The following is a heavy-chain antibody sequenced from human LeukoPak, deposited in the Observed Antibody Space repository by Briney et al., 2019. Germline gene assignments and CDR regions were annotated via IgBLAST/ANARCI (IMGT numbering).Heavy chain of an antibody. D-gene: IGHD3-10*01. V-gene: IGHV4-59*08. Sequence: AETLSLTCTVSDGSISIYYWSWIRQPPGKGLEWIGYIYNSGSTIYNPSLKSRVTISVDTSKNQFSLKLSSVTAADTAVYYCASAPTYYYGSGLAGFDPWGQGTLVTVSS. CDR3: ASAPTYYYGSGLAGFDP. CDR1: DGSISIYY. J-gene: IGHJ5*02. CDR2: IYNSGST.